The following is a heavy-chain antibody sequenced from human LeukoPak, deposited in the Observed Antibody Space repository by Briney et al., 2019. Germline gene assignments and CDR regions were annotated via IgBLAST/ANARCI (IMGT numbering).Heavy chain of an antibody. J-gene: IGHJ4*02. CDR2: IYYSGST. D-gene: IGHD1-26*01. CDR3: ARELYSGSYGFDY. V-gene: IGHV4-59*01. CDR1: GGSIRSWY. Sequence: PSETLSLTCTVSGGSIRSWYWSWIRKPPGKGLEWIGYIYYSGSTNYNPSLKSRVTISVDTSKNQFSLKLSSVTAADTAVYYCARELYSGSYGFDYWGQGTLVTVSS.